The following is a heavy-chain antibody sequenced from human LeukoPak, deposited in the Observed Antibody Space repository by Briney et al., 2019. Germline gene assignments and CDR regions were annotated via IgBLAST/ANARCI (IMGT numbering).Heavy chain of an antibody. J-gene: IGHJ3*02. CDR2: ICSDGSNK. Sequence: GGSLRLSCAASGFTFNNYGMHWVRQDPGKGLEWVAVICSDGSNKFYADFVKGRFIISRDNSKDTLYLKMNSQKAEDTALYYCARDEYYYECSGYLFCPTVYDAFDIWGQGTLVTVSS. CDR1: GFTFNNYG. CDR3: ARDEYYYECSGYLFCPTVYDAFDI. D-gene: IGHD3-22*01. V-gene: IGHV3-33*01.